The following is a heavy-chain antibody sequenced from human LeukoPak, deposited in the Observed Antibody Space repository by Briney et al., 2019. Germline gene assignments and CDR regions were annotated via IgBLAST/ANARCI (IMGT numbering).Heavy chain of an antibody. CDR3: ARGVHYLDY. CDR2: INHSGST. CDR1: GGSFSGYY. V-gene: IGHV4-34*01. J-gene: IGHJ4*02. Sequence: SETLSLTCAVYGGSFSGYYWSWIRQPPGKGLEWIGEINHSGSTNYNPSLKSRVTISVDTSKNQFSLKLSSVTAADTAVYYCARGVHYLDYWGQGTLVTVSS.